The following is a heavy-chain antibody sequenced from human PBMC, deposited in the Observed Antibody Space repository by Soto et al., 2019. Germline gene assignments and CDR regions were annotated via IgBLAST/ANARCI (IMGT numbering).Heavy chain of an antibody. V-gene: IGHV3-7*05. CDR1: GFTFSSCW. Sequence: GGSLRLSCAASGFTFSSCWMSWVRQAPGKGLEWVANIKEDGSEKYYIASVKGRFTISRDNAKNTLYLQMNSLRAEDSAVYYCARERGLDYWGQGTLVTVSS. CDR2: IKEDGSEK. CDR3: ARERGLDY. J-gene: IGHJ4*02.